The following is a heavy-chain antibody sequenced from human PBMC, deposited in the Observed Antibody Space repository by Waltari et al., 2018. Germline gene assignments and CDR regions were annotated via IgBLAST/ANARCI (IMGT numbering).Heavy chain of an antibody. Sequence: EVQLVESGGGLVKPGGSLRLSCAASGFPFSSYRMQWVRQAPGTGLEWVSSISSSSSYIYYADSVKGRFTISRDNAKNSLYLQMNSLRAEDTAVYYCARAYYYGSGSYYNGYYYYGMDVWGQGTTVTVSS. J-gene: IGHJ6*02. CDR2: ISSSSSYI. V-gene: IGHV3-21*01. CDR3: ARAYYYGSGSYYNGYYYYGMDV. CDR1: GFPFSSYR. D-gene: IGHD3-10*01.